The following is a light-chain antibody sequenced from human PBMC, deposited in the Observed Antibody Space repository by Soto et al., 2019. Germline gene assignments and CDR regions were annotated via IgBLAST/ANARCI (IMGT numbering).Light chain of an antibody. CDR3: VLYMGSGIGL. CDR2: STN. CDR1: SASVSTSYY. V-gene: IGLV8-61*01. Sequence: QAVVTQEPSFSVSPGRTVTLTCGLSSASVSTSYYPSWYQQTPGQAPRTLIYSTNTRSSGVPDRFSGSILGNKAALTITGAQADDESDYYCVLYMGSGIGLFGGGTKLTVL. J-gene: IGLJ3*02.